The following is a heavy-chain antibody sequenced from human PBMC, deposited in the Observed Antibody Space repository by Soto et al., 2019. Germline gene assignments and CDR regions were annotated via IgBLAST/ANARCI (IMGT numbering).Heavy chain of an antibody. J-gene: IGHJ4*02. CDR2: IYYSGST. CDR3: ARTTAMVAFDY. Sequence: QVQLQESGPGLVKPSETLSLTCTVSGGSISSYYWSWIRQPPGKGLEWIGYIYYSGSTNYNPSLKSRVPISVETSKNQFPLKLSPGNAADPAVYYCARTTAMVAFDYWGQGTLVTVSS. CDR1: GGSISSYY. V-gene: IGHV4-59*01. D-gene: IGHD5-18*01.